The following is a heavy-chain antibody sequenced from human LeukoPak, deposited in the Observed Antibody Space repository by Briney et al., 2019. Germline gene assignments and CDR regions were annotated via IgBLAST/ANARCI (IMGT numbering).Heavy chain of an antibody. CDR2: ISYSGTT. V-gene: IGHV4-59*01. CDR1: GGSISSYL. CDR3: ARGDDYKSTLFDY. J-gene: IGHJ4*02. Sequence: TETLSLTCTVSGGSISSYLWSWIRQPPGKGLEWIGYISYSGTTNYNPSLKSRVTISVDTSKKQFSLKLTSATAADTAVYYCARGDDYKSTLFDYWGQGTLVTVSS. D-gene: IGHD5-12*01.